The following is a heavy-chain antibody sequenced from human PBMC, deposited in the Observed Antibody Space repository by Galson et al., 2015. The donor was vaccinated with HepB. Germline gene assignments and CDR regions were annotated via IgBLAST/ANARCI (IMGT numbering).Heavy chain of an antibody. CDR3: AHISPDGDNYYGSGTSFDS. CDR2: IYWDDNK. V-gene: IGHV2-5*02. J-gene: IGHJ4*02. D-gene: IGHD3-10*01. CDR1: GFSLRTSGVG. Sequence: PALVKPTQTLTLTCTFSGFSLRTSGVGVGWIRQPPGKALEWLTLIYWDDNKGYNPSLKSRLTITKDTSKNQVVLKMTNMDPVDTATYYCAHISPDGDNYYGSGTSFDSWGQGTLVTVSS.